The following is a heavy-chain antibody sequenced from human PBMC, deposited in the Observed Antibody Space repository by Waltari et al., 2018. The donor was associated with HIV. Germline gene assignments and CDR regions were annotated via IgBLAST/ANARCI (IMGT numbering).Heavy chain of an antibody. CDR2: IRSKTYGGTT. CDR3: SRSRGYSYGYADY. Sequence: MSWFRQAPGKGLEWVGFIRSKTYGGTTEHAASVKDRFTISRDDSKSIAYLQMNSLKTEDTAVYYCSRSRGYSYGYADYWGQGTLVTVSS. D-gene: IGHD5-18*01. J-gene: IGHJ4*02. V-gene: IGHV3-49*03.